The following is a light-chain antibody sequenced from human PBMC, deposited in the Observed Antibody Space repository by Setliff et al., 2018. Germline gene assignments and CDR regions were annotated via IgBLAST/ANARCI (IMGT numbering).Light chain of an antibody. CDR3: ATWDDSLSAYV. Sequence: QSVLTQPPSASGTPGQSVTISCSGSTSNIGKNFVYWYQQVPGTVPKLLIYRNNQRPSGVSDRLSGSKSGTSASLAISGLRSEDGADYYCATWDDSLSAYVFGTGTKVTVL. V-gene: IGLV1-47*01. J-gene: IGLJ1*01. CDR1: TSNIGKNF. CDR2: RNN.